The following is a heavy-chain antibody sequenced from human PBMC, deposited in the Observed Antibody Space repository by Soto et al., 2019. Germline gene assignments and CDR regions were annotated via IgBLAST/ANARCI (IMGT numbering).Heavy chain of an antibody. V-gene: IGHV4-30-4*01. J-gene: IGHJ6*02. Sequence: SETLSLTWIVSGDSINTVHYSWSWIRQSPDKGLEWIGHIYSGGSTYTIPSLKSRVTISLDTSKNQFSLKLNSVTAADTACFFCCCGPHGDQLSFWTQGAPVPVSS. CDR3: CCGPHGDQLSF. CDR2: IYSGGST. CDR1: GDSINTVHYS. D-gene: IGHD3-3*01.